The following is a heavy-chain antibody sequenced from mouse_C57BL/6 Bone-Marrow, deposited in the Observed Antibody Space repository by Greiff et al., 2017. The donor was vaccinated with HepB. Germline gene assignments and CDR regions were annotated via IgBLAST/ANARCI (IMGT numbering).Heavy chain of an antibody. J-gene: IGHJ4*01. V-gene: IGHV3-6*01. Sequence: ESGPGLVKPSQSLSLTCSVTGYSITSGYYWNWIRQFPGNKLEWMGYISYDGSNNYNPSLKNRISITRDTSKNQFFLKLNSVTTEDTATYYCAREITTVVAYYAMDYWGQGTSVTVSS. CDR3: AREITTVVAYYAMDY. D-gene: IGHD1-1*01. CDR1: GYSITSGYY. CDR2: ISYDGSN.